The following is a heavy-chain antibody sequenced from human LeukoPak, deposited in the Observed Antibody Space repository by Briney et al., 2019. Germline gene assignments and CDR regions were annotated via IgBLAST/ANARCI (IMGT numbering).Heavy chain of an antibody. CDR1: GFTFSSYW. Sequence: GXLRLSCAASGFTFSSYWMHWVRQAPGKGLVWVSRINSDGGSTSYADSVKGRFTISRDNAKNKLYLQMSSLRAEDTAVYYCARETAVSGGIYLDYWGWGTLVTVSS. J-gene: IGHJ4*02. CDR3: ARETAVSGGIYLDY. CDR2: INSDGGST. V-gene: IGHV3-74*01. D-gene: IGHD3-10*01.